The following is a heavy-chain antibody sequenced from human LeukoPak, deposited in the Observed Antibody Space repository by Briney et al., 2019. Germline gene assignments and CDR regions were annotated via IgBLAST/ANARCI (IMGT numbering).Heavy chain of an antibody. CDR3: ARYCSSTSCYVFDI. D-gene: IGHD2-2*01. CDR1: GGSISSGGYS. Sequence: SETLSLTCAVSGGSISSGGYSWSWIRQPPGESLEWIGYIYHSGSTYYNPSLKSRVTISVDRSKNQFSLKLSSVTAADTAVYYCARYCSSTSCYVFDIWGQGTMVTVSS. V-gene: IGHV4-30-2*01. J-gene: IGHJ3*02. CDR2: IYHSGST.